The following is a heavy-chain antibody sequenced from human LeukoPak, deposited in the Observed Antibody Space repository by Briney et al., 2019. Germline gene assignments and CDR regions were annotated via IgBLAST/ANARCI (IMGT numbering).Heavy chain of an antibody. V-gene: IGHV3-30-3*01. Sequence: GGSLRLSCAASGFTFSSHAMHWVRQAPGKGLEWVAVISYDGSNKYYADSVKGRFTISRDHSKNTLYLQMNSLRAEDTAVYYCARVAVARNDIWGQGTMVTVSS. CDR2: ISYDGSNK. J-gene: IGHJ3*02. CDR1: GFTFSSHA. D-gene: IGHD6-19*01. CDR3: ARVAVARNDI.